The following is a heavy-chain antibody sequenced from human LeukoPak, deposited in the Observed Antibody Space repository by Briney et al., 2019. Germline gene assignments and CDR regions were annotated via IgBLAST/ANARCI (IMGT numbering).Heavy chain of an antibody. CDR2: INHSGST. CDR1: GGSFSGYY. V-gene: IGHV4-34*01. D-gene: IGHD3-10*01. Sequence: SETLSLTCAVYGGSFSGYYWSWIRQPPGKGLEWIGEINHSGSTNYNPSLKSRVTISVDTSKNQFSLKLSSVTAADTAVYYCARATGTQNSMVRGVMIDYWGQGTLVTVSS. J-gene: IGHJ4*02. CDR3: ARATGTQNSMVRGVMIDY.